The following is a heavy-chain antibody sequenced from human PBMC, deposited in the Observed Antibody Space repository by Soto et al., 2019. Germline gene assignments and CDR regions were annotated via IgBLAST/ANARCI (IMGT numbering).Heavy chain of an antibody. CDR3: VRQGRSSSISDY. CDR1: GGSISTSHNF. J-gene: IGHJ4*02. D-gene: IGHD6-6*01. V-gene: IGHV4-39*01. CDR2: IFYTGDT. Sequence: SETLSLTCSVYGGSISTSHNFWAWIRQPPGKGLELIGSIFYTGDTYNNPALNSRVTLSVDTSKNQFSLKLSSVTAADTAVYYCVRQGRSSSISDYWGQGTLVTVSS.